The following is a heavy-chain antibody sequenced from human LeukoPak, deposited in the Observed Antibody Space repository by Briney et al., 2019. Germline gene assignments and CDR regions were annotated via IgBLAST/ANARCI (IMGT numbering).Heavy chain of an antibody. D-gene: IGHD1-14*01. Sequence: GASLKVSCKASGFTFTGYYIHWVRQAPGQGFEWIGWINANSGGPKYAQKFQGRVTMTRDTSISTAYMELTSLKSDDTAVYFCAREIPSTIDGYDIWGQGTMVTVSS. J-gene: IGHJ3*02. V-gene: IGHV1-2*02. CDR1: GFTFTGYY. CDR3: AREIPSTIDGYDI. CDR2: INANSGGP.